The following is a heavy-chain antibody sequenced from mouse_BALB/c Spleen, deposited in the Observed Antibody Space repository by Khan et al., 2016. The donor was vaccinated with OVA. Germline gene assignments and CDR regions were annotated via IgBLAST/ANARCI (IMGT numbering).Heavy chain of an antibody. Sequence: VQLQQSGPGLVKPSQSLSLTCTVTGYSITSGYGWNWLRQFPGNKLEWMGYISYSGSTNYNPSLKSRISITRDTSKNQFVLQLNSVTTEYTATYYCARTARIKYWGQGTTLTVSS. D-gene: IGHD1-2*01. CDR1: GYSITSGYG. CDR2: ISYSGST. J-gene: IGHJ2*01. CDR3: ARTARIKY. V-gene: IGHV3-2*02.